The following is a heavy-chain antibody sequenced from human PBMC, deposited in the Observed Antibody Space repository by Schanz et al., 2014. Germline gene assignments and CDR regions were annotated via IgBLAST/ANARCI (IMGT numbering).Heavy chain of an antibody. J-gene: IGHJ6*02. D-gene: IGHD6-6*01. CDR3: AKVWKDHRIAGRPGWSDGMDV. Sequence: EVQLVESGGGLVQPGRSLRLSCVASGFRFDDYAMHWVRQAPGKGLEWVSGMSWNAGSLGYGDSVKGRFTISRDNAKNSLYLQMNSLRAEDTAVYYCAKVWKDHRIAGRPGWSDGMDVWGQGTTVTVSS. V-gene: IGHV3-9*01. CDR2: MSWNAGSL. CDR1: GFRFDDYA.